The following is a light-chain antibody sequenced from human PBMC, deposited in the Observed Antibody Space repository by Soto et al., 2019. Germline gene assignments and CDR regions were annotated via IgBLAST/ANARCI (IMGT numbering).Light chain of an antibody. V-gene: IGKV1-39*01. CDR1: QSIRNY. J-gene: IGKJ4*01. CDR2: SAS. CDR3: QQTYNTPLT. Sequence: DIQMTQSPSSLSASVGDRLTITCRASQSIRNYLNWYQQKPGKAPKLLIDSASSLQSGVPSRFSGSGSGTDFTLTITSLQPADFAIYYCQQTYNTPLTFGGGTKVDIK.